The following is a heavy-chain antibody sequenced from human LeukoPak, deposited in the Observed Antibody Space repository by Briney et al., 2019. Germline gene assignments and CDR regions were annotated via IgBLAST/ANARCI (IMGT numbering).Heavy chain of an antibody. Sequence: SETLSLTCTVSGGSISSYYWSWIRQPAGKGLEWIGRIYTSGSTNYNPSLKSRVTMSVDTSKNQFSLKLSSVTAADTAVYYCARDRLYYYGSQAFYMDVWGKGTTVTISS. CDR1: GGSISSYY. CDR2: IYTSGST. CDR3: ARDRLYYYGSQAFYMDV. J-gene: IGHJ6*03. V-gene: IGHV4-4*07. D-gene: IGHD3-10*01.